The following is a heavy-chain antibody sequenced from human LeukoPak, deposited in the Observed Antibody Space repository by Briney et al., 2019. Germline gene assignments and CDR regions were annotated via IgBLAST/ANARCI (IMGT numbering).Heavy chain of an antibody. J-gene: IGHJ4*02. CDR1: GFTFDDYA. V-gene: IGHV3-9*01. D-gene: IGHD1-26*01. CDR2: INWISGRI. Sequence: SGRSLRLSCAASGFTFDDYAMHWVRQAPGKGLEWVSGINWISGRIGYADSVKGRFTISRDNAKNSLYLQMNSLRPEDTALYYCAKDLYSGNYWAGFDYWGQGILVTVSS. CDR3: AKDLYSGNYWAGFDY.